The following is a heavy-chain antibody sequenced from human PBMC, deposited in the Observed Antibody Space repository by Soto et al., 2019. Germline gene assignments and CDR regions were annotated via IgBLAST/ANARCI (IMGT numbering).Heavy chain of an antibody. CDR1: GFTFSDYY. CDR3: ARDLGYYDSSGYFDY. CDR2: ISSSGNII. D-gene: IGHD3-22*01. Sequence: PGGSLRLSCAASGFTFSDYYMSWIRQAPGKGLEWVSYISSSGNIIYYADSVKGRFTISRGNAKNSLYLQMNSLRAEDTAVYYCARDLGYYDSSGYFDYWGQGTLVTVSS. J-gene: IGHJ4*02. V-gene: IGHV3-11*01.